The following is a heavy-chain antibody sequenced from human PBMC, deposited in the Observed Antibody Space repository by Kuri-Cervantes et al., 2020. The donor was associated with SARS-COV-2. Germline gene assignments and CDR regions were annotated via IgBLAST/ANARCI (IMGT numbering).Heavy chain of an antibody. CDR2: ISGSGGST. D-gene: IGHD3-9*01. Sequence: GGSLRLSCAASGFTFSSYAMSWVRQAPGKGLEWVSAISGSGGSTYYADSVKGRFTISRDNAKNSLYLQINSLRAEDTAVYYCARAFEGYYYYMDVWGKGTTVTVSS. J-gene: IGHJ6*03. CDR3: ARAFEGYYYYMDV. CDR1: GFTFSSYA. V-gene: IGHV3-23*01.